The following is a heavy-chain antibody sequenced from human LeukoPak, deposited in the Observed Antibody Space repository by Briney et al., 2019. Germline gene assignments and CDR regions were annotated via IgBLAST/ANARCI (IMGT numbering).Heavy chain of an antibody. V-gene: IGHV4-38-2*02. J-gene: IGHJ4*02. Sequence: PSETLSLTCTVSDYSISSGYFWGWIRPPPGKGLEWIGNVYHSGSTWYKSSLESRVTISIDTSKNHFSLNLRSVTAADTAVYYCARTLHTSGRCPFDHWGQGILVNVSS. D-gene: IGHD6-25*01. CDR3: ARTLHTSGRCPFDH. CDR1: DYSISSGYF. CDR2: VYHSGST.